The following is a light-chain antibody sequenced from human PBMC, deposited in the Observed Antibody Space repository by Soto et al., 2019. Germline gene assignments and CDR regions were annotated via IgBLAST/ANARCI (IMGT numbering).Light chain of an antibody. J-gene: IGKJ5*01. CDR3: QQYNNWPS. V-gene: IGKV3-11*01. CDR1: QSIGSY. Sequence: EIVLTQSPATLSLSLGERATLSCRASQSIGSYLAWYQHKLGQPPRLLIYDASNRATGIPARFSGSGSETEFTLTIRSLQSEDFAVYFCQQYNNWPSFGQGTRLEIK. CDR2: DAS.